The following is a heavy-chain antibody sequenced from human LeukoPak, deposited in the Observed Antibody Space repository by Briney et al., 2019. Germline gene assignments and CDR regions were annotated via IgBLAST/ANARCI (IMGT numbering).Heavy chain of an antibody. Sequence: SVEVSCKASGGTFSSYAISWVRQAPGQGLEWMGGIIPIFGTANYAQKFQGRVTITADESTSTAYMELSSLRSEDTAVYYCARDYYGSGGIGWFDPWGQGTLVTVSS. CDR2: IIPIFGTA. J-gene: IGHJ5*02. V-gene: IGHV1-69*13. D-gene: IGHD3-10*01. CDR1: GGTFSSYA. CDR3: ARDYYGSGGIGWFDP.